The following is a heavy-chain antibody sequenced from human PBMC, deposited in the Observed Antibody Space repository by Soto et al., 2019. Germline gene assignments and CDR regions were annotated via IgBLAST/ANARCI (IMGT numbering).Heavy chain of an antibody. D-gene: IGHD7-27*01. Sequence: SETLSLTCTVSGGSISSYYWSWIRQPPGKGLEWIGYIYYSGSTNYNPSLKSRVTISVDTSKNQFSLKLSSVTAADTAVYYCARRSLSPNWDPWNWFDPWGQGTLVTVSS. CDR2: IYYSGST. J-gene: IGHJ5*02. V-gene: IGHV4-59*08. CDR3: ARRSLSPNWDPWNWFDP. CDR1: GGSISSYY.